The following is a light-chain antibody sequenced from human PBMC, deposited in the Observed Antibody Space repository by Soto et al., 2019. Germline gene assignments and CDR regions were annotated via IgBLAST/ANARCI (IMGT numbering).Light chain of an antibody. J-gene: IGKJ1*01. V-gene: IGKV1-39*01. CDR1: QSISNY. CDR2: AAS. CDR3: QQSYSTPRT. Sequence: IHMTQSASSLSASVGDRVTITCRASQSISNYLNWYQQKLGKAPNLLIYAASSLQSGVPSRFSGRGYRTDFTLTISSLQTEDFATYFCQQSYSTPRTFGQGTKVDIK.